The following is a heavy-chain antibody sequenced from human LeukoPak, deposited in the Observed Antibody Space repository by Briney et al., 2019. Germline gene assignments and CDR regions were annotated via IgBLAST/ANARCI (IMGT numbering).Heavy chain of an antibody. Sequence: ASVKVSCKASGYTFSSYGINWVRQAPGQGLEWMGWINPNSGGTNYAQKFQGRVTMTRDTSISTAYMELSRLRSDDTAVYYCARDLATVTPTDYMDVWGKGTTVTVSS. CDR2: INPNSGGT. V-gene: IGHV1-2*02. CDR3: ARDLATVTPTDYMDV. CDR1: GYTFSSYG. J-gene: IGHJ6*03. D-gene: IGHD4-17*01.